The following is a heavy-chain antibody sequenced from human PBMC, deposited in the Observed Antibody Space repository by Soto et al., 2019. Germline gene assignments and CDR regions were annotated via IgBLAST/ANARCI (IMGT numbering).Heavy chain of an antibody. Sequence: PGGSLRLSCSASGFTFGNYAIHWVRQAPGKGLEWVSGISWNSGSIDYADSVKGRFTISRDNAKNSLYLQMNSLRTEDTALYYCAKGWSIFGLMDVWGKGTTVTVSS. J-gene: IGHJ6*04. D-gene: IGHD3-3*01. CDR2: ISWNSGSI. V-gene: IGHV3-9*01. CDR1: GFTFGNYA. CDR3: AKGWSIFGLMDV.